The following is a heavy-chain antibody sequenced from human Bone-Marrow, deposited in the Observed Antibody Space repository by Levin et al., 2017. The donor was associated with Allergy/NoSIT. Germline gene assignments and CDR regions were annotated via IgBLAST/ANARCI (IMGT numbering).Heavy chain of an antibody. V-gene: IGHV3-15*01. CDR1: GFTFGNAW. CDR2: IKGKTDGGTT. Sequence: GESLKISCVASGFTFGNAWMNWVRQAPGKGLQWVGRIKGKTDGGTTDYAAPVQGSFTISRDDSKKTLYLHMNSLKTEDTAIYYCTTRSHWGEGALVAVFS. CDR3: TTRSH. J-gene: IGHJ4*02.